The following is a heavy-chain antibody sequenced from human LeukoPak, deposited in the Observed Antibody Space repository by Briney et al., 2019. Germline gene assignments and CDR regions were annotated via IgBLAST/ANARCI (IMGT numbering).Heavy chain of an antibody. V-gene: IGHV1-24*01. CDR2: FDPEDGET. Sequence: ASVKVSCKVSGYTLTEVSMQWVRQAPGKGLEWMGGFDPEDGETIYAQKFQGRVTMTEDTSTDTTYMELSSLRSEDTAVYYCASKVAAASNYYYGMDVWGQGTTVTVSS. D-gene: IGHD6-13*01. CDR1: GYTLTEVS. CDR3: ASKVAAASNYYYGMDV. J-gene: IGHJ6*02.